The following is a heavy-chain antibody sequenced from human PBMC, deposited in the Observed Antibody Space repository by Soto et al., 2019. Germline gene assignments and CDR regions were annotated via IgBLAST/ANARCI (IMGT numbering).Heavy chain of an antibody. CDR2: ISYDGSNK. CDR3: ARDGHSSGWYNYFDY. D-gene: IGHD6-19*01. V-gene: IGHV3-30-3*01. J-gene: IGHJ4*02. CDR1: GFTFSSYA. Sequence: VGSLRLSCAASGFTFSSYAMHWVRQAPGKGLEWVAVISYDGSNKYYADSVKGRFTISRDNSKNTLYLQMNSLRAEDTAVYYCARDGHSSGWYNYFDYWGQGTLVTVSS.